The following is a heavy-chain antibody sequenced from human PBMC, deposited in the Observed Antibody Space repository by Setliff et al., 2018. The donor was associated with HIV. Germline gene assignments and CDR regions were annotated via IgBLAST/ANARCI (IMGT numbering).Heavy chain of an antibody. CDR1: GGSISSSSYY. CDR3: ASTGYSSGWSFDY. V-gene: IGHV4-39*07. D-gene: IGHD6-19*01. Sequence: SETLSLTCTVSGGSISSSSYYWSWIRQPPGKGLEWIGEINHSGSTYYNPSLKSRVTISVDTSKNQFSLKLSSVTAADTAVYYCASTGYSSGWSFDYWGQGTLVTVSS. CDR2: INHSGST. J-gene: IGHJ4*02.